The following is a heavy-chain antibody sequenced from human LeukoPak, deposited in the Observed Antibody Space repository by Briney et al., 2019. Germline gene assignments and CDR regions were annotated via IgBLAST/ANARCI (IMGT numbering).Heavy chain of an antibody. D-gene: IGHD3-22*01. CDR3: AKDLNSYYDSSGYSNY. V-gene: IGHV3-23*01. CDR2: ISGSGGST. CDR1: GFTFSSYA. J-gene: IGHJ4*02. Sequence: GGSLRLSCAASGFTFSSYAMSWVRQAPGKGLEWVSAISGSGGSTYYADSVKGRFTISRDNSKNTLYLQMNSLRAEDTAVYYCAKDLNSYYDSSGYSNYWGQGTLVTVS.